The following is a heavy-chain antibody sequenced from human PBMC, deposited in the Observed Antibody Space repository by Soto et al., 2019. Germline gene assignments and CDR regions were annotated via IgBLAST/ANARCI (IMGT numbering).Heavy chain of an antibody. CDR1: GFTFSSYG. J-gene: IGHJ4*02. CDR2: ISYDGSHK. CDR3: AKDSSSSTSWQGY. Sequence: QVQLVESGGGVVQPGRSLRLSCAASGFTFSSYGMHWVRQAPGKGLEWVAVISYDGSHKYYADSVKGRFTISRDNSKNTLYLQMNSLRAEDTAVYYCAKDSSSSTSWQGYLGQGTLVTVSS. V-gene: IGHV3-30*18. D-gene: IGHD2-2*01.